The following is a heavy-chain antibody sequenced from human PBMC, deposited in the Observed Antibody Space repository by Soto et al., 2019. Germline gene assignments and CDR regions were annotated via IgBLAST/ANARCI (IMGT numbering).Heavy chain of an antibody. D-gene: IGHD2-2*01. Sequence: QVQLQESGPGLVKPSETLSLTCTVSGGSISSYYWSWIRQPPGKGLEWIGYIYYSGSTNYNPSLKRRVTISVDTSKNQFSLKLSSVTAADTAVYYCARGGKRVVPAAKSGGLDYWGQGTLVTVSS. V-gene: IGHV4-59*01. CDR3: ARGGKRVVPAAKSGGLDY. CDR1: GGSISSYY. CDR2: IYYSGST. J-gene: IGHJ4*02.